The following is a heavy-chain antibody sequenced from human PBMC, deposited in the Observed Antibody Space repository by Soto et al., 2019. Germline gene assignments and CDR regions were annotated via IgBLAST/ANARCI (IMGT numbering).Heavy chain of an antibody. CDR2: ISYDGSNK. CDR3: ARDELRFLEWRSNAPNY. D-gene: IGHD3-3*01. CDR1: GFTFSSYA. V-gene: IGHV3-30-3*01. Sequence: GGSLRLSCAASGFTFSSYAMHWVRQAPGKGLEWVAVISYDGSNKYYADSVKGRFTISRDNSKNTLYLQMNSLRAEDTAVYYCARDELRFLEWRSNAPNYWGQGTLVT. J-gene: IGHJ4*02.